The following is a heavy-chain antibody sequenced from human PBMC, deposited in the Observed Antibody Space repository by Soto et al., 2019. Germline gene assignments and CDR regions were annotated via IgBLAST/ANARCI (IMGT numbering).Heavy chain of an antibody. Sequence: QVQLQQWGAGLVKPSETLSLSCAVYGQSFSGHSWAWIRHPPGKGLEWIGEINESGSTYYNPSLKSRVTISTDTSKNQFSLKLSSVSAADTAAYFCARGSGIVALPGELEDVKYDYWGQGTLVNLSS. CDR1: GQSFSGHS. D-gene: IGHD1-1*01. CDR2: INESGST. V-gene: IGHV4-34*01. J-gene: IGHJ4*02. CDR3: ARGSGIVALPGELEDVKYDY.